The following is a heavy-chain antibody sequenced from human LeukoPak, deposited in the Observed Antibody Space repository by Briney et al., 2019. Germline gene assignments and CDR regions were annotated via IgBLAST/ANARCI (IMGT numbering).Heavy chain of an antibody. CDR1: GYTFTSYG. CDR2: MNPNSGNT. Sequence: ASVKVSCKASGYTFTSYGISWVRQAPGQGLEWMGWMNPNSGNTGYAQKFQGRVTITRNTSISTAYMELSSLRSEDTAVYYCARMITFGGVISEGWFDPWGQGTLVTVSS. CDR3: ARMITFGGVISEGWFDP. J-gene: IGHJ5*02. V-gene: IGHV1-8*03. D-gene: IGHD3-16*02.